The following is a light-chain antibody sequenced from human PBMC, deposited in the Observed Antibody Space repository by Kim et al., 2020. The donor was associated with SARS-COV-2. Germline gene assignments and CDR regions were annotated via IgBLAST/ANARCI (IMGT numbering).Light chain of an antibody. J-gene: IGLJ3*02. CDR1: NIGTKS. CDR3: QVWDSSSDHWV. CDR2: HDS. V-gene: IGLV3-21*01. Sequence: PGKTARITCGGNNIGTKSVHWYQQKPGQAPVVVIYHDSDRPSGIPERFSGSNSGNTATLTISRAEAGDEADYYCQVWDSSSDHWVFGGGTQLTVL.